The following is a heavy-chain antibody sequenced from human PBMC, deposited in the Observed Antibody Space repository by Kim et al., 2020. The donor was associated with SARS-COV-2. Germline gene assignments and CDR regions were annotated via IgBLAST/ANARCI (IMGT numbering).Heavy chain of an antibody. D-gene: IGHD3-22*01. J-gene: IGHJ1*01. CDR3: ADYDSSPGYFQH. V-gene: IGHV4-39*01. Sequence: YYNPSLKSRVTISVDTSKNQFSLKLSSVTAADTAVYYCADYDSSPGYFQHWGQGTLVTVSS.